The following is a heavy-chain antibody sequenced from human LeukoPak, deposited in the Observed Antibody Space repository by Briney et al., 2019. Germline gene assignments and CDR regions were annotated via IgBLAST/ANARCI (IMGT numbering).Heavy chain of an antibody. CDR2: IYYSGRT. CDR1: GGSISSYY. V-gene: IGHV4-59*01. Sequence: SETLSLTCTVSGGSISSYYWSWIRQPPGKGLEWIGYIYYSGRTNYNPSLKSRVTISVDTSKNQFSLKLTSVTAADTAVYYCARGGGSGYSYGWGQGTLVTVSS. J-gene: IGHJ4*02. CDR3: ARGGGSGYSYG. D-gene: IGHD5-18*01.